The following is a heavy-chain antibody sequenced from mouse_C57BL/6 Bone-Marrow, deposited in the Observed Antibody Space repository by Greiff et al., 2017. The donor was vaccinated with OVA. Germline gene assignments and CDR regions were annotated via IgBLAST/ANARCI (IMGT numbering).Heavy chain of an antibody. V-gene: IGHV5-12*01. CDR1: GFTFSDYY. D-gene: IGHD1-1*01. Sequence: EVKLVESGGGLVQPGGSLKLSCAASGFTFSDYYMYWVRQTPEKRLEWVAYISNGGGSTYYPDTVKGRFTISRDNAKNNLYLQMSRLKSEDTAMYYCARPRSTTVVAVDYWGQGTSVTVSS. J-gene: IGHJ4*01. CDR2: ISNGGGST. CDR3: ARPRSTTVVAVDY.